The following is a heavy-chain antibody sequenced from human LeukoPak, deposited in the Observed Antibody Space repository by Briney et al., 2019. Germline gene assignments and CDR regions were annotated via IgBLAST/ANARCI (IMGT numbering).Heavy chain of an antibody. CDR2: INYWGHT. J-gene: IGHJ4*02. CDR3: APTYSYTGGGYDY. CDR1: GGSISGINYH. Sequence: SETLSLTCTVSGGSISGINYHWGWIRQPPGKGLEWIGSINYWGHTYYNPSLESRVTISVDTSKNQFSLKVSSVTAADTALYYCAPTYSYTGGGYDYWGQGTLVTVSS. D-gene: IGHD5-18*01. V-gene: IGHV4-39*01.